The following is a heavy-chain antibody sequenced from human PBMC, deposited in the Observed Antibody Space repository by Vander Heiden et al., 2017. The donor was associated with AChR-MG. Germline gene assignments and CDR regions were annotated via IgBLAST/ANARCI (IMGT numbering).Heavy chain of an antibody. CDR1: GYTFTSYG. V-gene: IGHV1-18*01. J-gene: IGHJ4*02. CDR2: ISAYNGNT. Sequence: QVQLVQSGAEVKKPAASVKVSFKASGYTFTSYGISWVRQAPRQGLEWMGWISAYNGNTNYAQKLQGRVTMTTDTSTSTAYMELRSLRSDDTAVYYCARDQGEGAYYDFGSGPRVGPDFDYWGQGTLVTVSS. D-gene: IGHD3-3*01. CDR3: ARDQGEGAYYDFGSGPRVGPDFDY.